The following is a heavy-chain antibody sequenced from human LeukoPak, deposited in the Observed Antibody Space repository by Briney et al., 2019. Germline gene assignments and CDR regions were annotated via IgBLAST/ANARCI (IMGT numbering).Heavy chain of an antibody. CDR3: AKDRSSYYDFWSGYEGLDY. Sequence: PGRSLRLSCAASGFTFSSYGMHWVRQAPGKGLEWVAVIWHDGSNKYYADSVKGRFTISRDNSKNTLYLQMNSLRAEDTAVYYCAKDRSSYYDFWSGYEGLDYWGQGTLVTVSS. J-gene: IGHJ4*02. CDR1: GFTFSSYG. D-gene: IGHD3-3*01. CDR2: IWHDGSNK. V-gene: IGHV3-33*06.